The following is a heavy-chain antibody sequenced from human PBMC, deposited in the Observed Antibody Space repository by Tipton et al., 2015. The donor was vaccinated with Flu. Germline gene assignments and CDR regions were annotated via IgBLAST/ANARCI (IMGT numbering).Heavy chain of an antibody. J-gene: IGHJ1*01. CDR3: ARGDVSDYVLRHFHY. Sequence: LRLSCTVSGGSISGSNYYWSWIRQHPGKGLEWLGYIYFTGNTYYNPSLKSRVTMSVDTSKNQFSLKVSSVTAADTAVYYCARGDVSDYVLRHFHYWGQGTLVTVSS. D-gene: IGHD3-16*01. CDR1: GGSISGSNYY. CDR2: IYFTGNT. V-gene: IGHV4-31*03.